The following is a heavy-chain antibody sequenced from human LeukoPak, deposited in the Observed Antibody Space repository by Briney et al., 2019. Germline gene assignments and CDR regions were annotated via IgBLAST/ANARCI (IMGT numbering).Heavy chain of an antibody. CDR2: IYHSGST. D-gene: IGHD2-15*01. Sequence: SETLSLTCTVSGYSISSGYDWGWIRQPPGEGLGWIGSIYHSGSTYCNPSLKSRVTISVDTSKHHLSMNLRSVNAADAAVYYCARVGTMTKLVVWGQGTLVTVSS. CDR3: ARVGTMTKLVV. V-gene: IGHV4-38-2*02. CDR1: GYSISSGYD. J-gene: IGHJ4*02.